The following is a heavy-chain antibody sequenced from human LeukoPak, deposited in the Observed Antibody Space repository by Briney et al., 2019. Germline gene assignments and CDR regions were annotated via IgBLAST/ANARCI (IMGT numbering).Heavy chain of an antibody. CDR3: ARVVGIAAAALPRVEWFDP. Sequence: PGGSLRLSCAASGFTFSSYSMNWVRQAPGKGLEWVSSISSSSSYIYYADSVKGRFTISRDNAKNSLYLQMNSLRAEDTAVYYCARVVGIAAAALPRVEWFDPWGQGTLVTVSS. D-gene: IGHD6-13*01. CDR2: ISSSSSYI. CDR1: GFTFSSYS. V-gene: IGHV3-21*01. J-gene: IGHJ5*02.